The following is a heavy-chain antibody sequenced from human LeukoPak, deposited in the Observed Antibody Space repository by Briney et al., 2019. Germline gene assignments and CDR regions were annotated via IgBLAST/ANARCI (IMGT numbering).Heavy chain of an antibody. D-gene: IGHD3-22*01. V-gene: IGHV4-61*02. CDR2: IYTSGST. Sequence: PSGTLSLTCTVAGGFISSGSYYWSWIRQPAGKGLEWIGRIYTSGSTNYNPSLKIRVTISLATSKHQFSLPLGSVTAAETDVYYCARERITMIFDWFAPWGQGTLVTVSS. J-gene: IGHJ5*02. CDR3: ARERITMIFDWFAP. CDR1: GGFISSGSYY.